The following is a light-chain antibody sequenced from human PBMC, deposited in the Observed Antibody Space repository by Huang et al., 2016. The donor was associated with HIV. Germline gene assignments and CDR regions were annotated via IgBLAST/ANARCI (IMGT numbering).Light chain of an antibody. CDR2: DAS. Sequence: EIVMTQSPDTLSVSPGERVSLSCRASQTVSSSLAWYQQKPGQSPRLVVYDASTRAPGIPPRFRASGSGTEFSLTITSLQSEDVGFYYCQQYSDWPRGTFGQGTRVEIK. V-gene: IGKV3-15*01. CDR3: QQYSDWPRGT. CDR1: QTVSSS. J-gene: IGKJ1*01.